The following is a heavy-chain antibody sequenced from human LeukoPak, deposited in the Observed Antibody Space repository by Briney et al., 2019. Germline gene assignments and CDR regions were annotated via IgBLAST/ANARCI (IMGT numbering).Heavy chain of an antibody. Sequence: PSETLSLTCTVSGYSISSGYYWGWIRQPPGKGLEWIGSVYHSGSTYYNPSLKSRVTISVDTSKNQFSLKLSSVTAADTAVYYCARVDSSGYYIYWGQGTLVTVSS. CDR1: GYSISSGYY. CDR3: ARVDSSGYYIY. V-gene: IGHV4-38-2*02. CDR2: VYHSGST. D-gene: IGHD3-22*01. J-gene: IGHJ4*02.